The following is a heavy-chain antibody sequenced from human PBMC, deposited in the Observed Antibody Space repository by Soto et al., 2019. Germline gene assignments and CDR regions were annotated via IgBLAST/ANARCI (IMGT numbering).Heavy chain of an antibody. Sequence: EVQLVESGGGLVQPGGSLRLSCAASGFTFIRYWMTWFRQAPGKGLEWVANIKPDGSEKYYVDSVKGRFTISRDNAKNSLYLQMTGLRAEDTVVYYCARGWGLDPWGQGTLVTVSS. CDR3: ARGWGLDP. J-gene: IGHJ5*02. V-gene: IGHV3-7*04. D-gene: IGHD1-26*01. CDR1: GFTFIRYW. CDR2: IKPDGSEK.